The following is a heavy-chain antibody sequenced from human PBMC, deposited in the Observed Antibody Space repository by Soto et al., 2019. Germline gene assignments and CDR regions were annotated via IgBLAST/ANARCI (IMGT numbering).Heavy chain of an antibody. D-gene: IGHD5-12*01. CDR3: ARDGIPSRHYEYSGYDTPGY. CDR2: INSDGSST. CDR1: EFAFSSYW. J-gene: IGHJ4*02. V-gene: IGHV3-74*01. Sequence: PGGSLRLSCAASEFAFSSYWMHWVRQAPGKGLVWVSRINSDGSSTSHADSVKGRFTISRDNAKNTLYLQMNSLRAEDTAVYYCARDGIPSRHYEYSGYDTPGYWGQGTLVTVSS.